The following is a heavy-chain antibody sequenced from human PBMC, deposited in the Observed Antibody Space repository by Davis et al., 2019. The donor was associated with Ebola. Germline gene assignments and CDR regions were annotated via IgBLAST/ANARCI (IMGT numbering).Heavy chain of an antibody. CDR1: GASIASGGYS. Sequence: MPSETLSLTCAVSGASIASGGYSWSWIRQPPGKGLEWIGYIYHSGSAYYNPSLKSRVTMSVDRSRNQFSLKLSSVTAADTAVYYCARIYSSGYPYYYHGLDFWGQGTTVTVSS. J-gene: IGHJ6*02. CDR3: ARIYSSGYPYYYHGLDF. D-gene: IGHD3-22*01. V-gene: IGHV4-30-2*02. CDR2: IYHSGSA.